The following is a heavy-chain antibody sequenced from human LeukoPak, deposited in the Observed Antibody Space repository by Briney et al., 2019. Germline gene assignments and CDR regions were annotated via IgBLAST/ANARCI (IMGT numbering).Heavy chain of an antibody. CDR3: ARDSLYDSSGYDAFDI. J-gene: IGHJ3*02. CDR2: FSGSTGYT. D-gene: IGHD3-22*01. Sequence: GGSPRLSCAASGFTFSSYTMNWVRQAPGKGLEWVSSFSGSTGYTYYADSVKGRFTISRDNAKNSLYLQMNSLRAEDTAVYDCARDSLYDSSGYDAFDIWGQGTMVTVSS. CDR1: GFTFSSYT. V-gene: IGHV3-21*01.